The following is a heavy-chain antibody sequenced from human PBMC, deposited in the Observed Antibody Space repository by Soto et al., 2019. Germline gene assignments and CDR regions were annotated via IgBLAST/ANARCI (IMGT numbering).Heavy chain of an antibody. CDR2: ISGSGGST. V-gene: IGHV3-23*01. J-gene: IGHJ4*02. CDR3: ARTPQGVVPAAKYYFDY. Sequence: GALRLSCAASGFTFSSYAMSWVRQAPGKGLEWVSAISGSGGSTYYADSVKGRFTISRDNSKNTLYLQMNSLRAEDTAVYYCARTPQGVVPAAKYYFDYWGQGTLVTVSS. D-gene: IGHD2-2*01. CDR1: GFTFSSYA.